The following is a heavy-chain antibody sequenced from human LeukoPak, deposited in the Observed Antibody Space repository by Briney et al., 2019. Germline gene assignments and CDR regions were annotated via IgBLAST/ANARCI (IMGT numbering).Heavy chain of an antibody. D-gene: IGHD6-19*01. J-gene: IGHJ4*02. CDR3: ARNSAVAGDFDY. Sequence: SETLSLTCAVYGGSFSGYYWSWIRQPAGKGLEWIGRIYTSGSTNYNPSLKSRVTMSVDTSKNQFSLKLSSVTAADTAVYYCARNSAVAGDFDYWGQGTLVTVSS. V-gene: IGHV4-59*10. CDR1: GGSFSGYY. CDR2: IYTSGST.